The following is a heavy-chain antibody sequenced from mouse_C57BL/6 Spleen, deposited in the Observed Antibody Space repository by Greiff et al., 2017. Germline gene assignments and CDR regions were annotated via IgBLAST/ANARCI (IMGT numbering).Heavy chain of an antibody. CDR2: IDPSSGGT. D-gene: IGHD2-4*01. V-gene: IGHV1-72*01. Sequence: VHVKQPGAELVKPGASVKLSCKASGYTFTSYWMPWVQQRPGRGLEWIGRIDPSSGGTKYNENFKSKATLTVDKPTSTAYMQLSSLTSEDSAVYYCAREDDYDAEAWFAYWGQGTLVTVSA. CDR3: AREDDYDAEAWFAY. CDR1: GYTFTSYW. J-gene: IGHJ3*01.